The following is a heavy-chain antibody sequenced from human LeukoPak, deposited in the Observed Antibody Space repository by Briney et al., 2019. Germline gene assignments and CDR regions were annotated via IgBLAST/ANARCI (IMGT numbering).Heavy chain of an antibody. V-gene: IGHV3-64*01. CDR3: ARDFVHYYDSSGFEYYFDF. J-gene: IGHJ4*02. D-gene: IGHD3-22*01. Sequence: GGSLRLSCAASGFTFSRYATHWVRQAPGKGLEYVSAISSNGGRTYYENSVKGRFTISRDNSKNTLYLQMGSLRAEDMAVYYCARDFVHYYDSSGFEYYFDFWGQGTLVIVSS. CDR2: ISSNGGRT. CDR1: GFTFSRYA.